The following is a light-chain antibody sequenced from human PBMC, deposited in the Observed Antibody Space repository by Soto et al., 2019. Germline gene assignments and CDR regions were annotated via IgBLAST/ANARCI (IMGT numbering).Light chain of an antibody. CDR1: QSISNY. V-gene: IGKV1-39*01. J-gene: IGKJ5*01. Sequence: DIQMTQSPSTLSASVGDRVTITCRASQSISNYLNWYQHEPGKPHKLLIYSASSLQSGVQPRFSGSGSGTDFTLTIRSLQREDFKVYYCKQSYSTPRSFGQGTRLEIK. CDR3: KQSYSTPRS. CDR2: SAS.